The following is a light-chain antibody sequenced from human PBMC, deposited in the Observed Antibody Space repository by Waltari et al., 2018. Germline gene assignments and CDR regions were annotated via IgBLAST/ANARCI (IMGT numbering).Light chain of an antibody. CDR3: QQYDNYWT. J-gene: IGKJ1*01. V-gene: IGKV1-5*03. CDR2: RAS. CDR1: QSITNW. Sequence: DIQMTQSPSTLSPSVGDRFTITCRASQSITNWLAWYQQKPGKATKLLIYRASNLESGVPSRFSGSGSGTEFTLTISSLQPDDFATYYCQQYDNYWTFGQGTKVEIK.